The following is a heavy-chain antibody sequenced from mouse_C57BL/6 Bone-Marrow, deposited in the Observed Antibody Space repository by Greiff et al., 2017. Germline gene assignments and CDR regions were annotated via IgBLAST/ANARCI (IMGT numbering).Heavy chain of an antibody. Sequence: QVQLQQPGAELVKPGASVKLSCKASGYTFTSYWMHWGKQRPGQGLEWSGMILPNGGSTNYNEKFKSKATLTVDKSSSTAYMQLSSLTTEDSAVYYCARSYPWFAYWGQGTLVTVSA. CDR1: GYTFTSYW. D-gene: IGHD1-1*01. CDR3: ARSYPWFAY. J-gene: IGHJ3*01. CDR2: ILPNGGST. V-gene: IGHV1-64*01.